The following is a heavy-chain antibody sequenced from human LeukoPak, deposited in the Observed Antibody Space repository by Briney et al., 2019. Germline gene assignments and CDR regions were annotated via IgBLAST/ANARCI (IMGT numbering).Heavy chain of an antibody. CDR3: AILPDYYDSNGYYFDY. Sequence: SETLSLTCTVSGGSFSSYYWSWIRQPPGKGLEWIGYIYYSGSTNYNPSLKSRVTISVDTSKNQFSLKLSSVTAADTAVYYCAILPDYYDSNGYYFDYWGQGTLVTVSS. CDR2: IYYSGST. J-gene: IGHJ4*01. V-gene: IGHV4-59*01. D-gene: IGHD3-22*01. CDR1: GGSFSSYY.